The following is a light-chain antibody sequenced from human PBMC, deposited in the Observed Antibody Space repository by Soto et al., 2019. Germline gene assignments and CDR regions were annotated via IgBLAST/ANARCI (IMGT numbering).Light chain of an antibody. V-gene: IGKV1-12*01. Sequence: DIQMTQSPSLVSASVGDRVTITCRASQDISSWLAWYQQKPGKAPKLLIYTASSLQSGVPSRFSGSGSGTEFTLTISSLQPEDFATYYCQQSYSTPRTFGQGTKVDIK. J-gene: IGKJ1*01. CDR1: QDISSW. CDR3: QQSYSTPRT. CDR2: TAS.